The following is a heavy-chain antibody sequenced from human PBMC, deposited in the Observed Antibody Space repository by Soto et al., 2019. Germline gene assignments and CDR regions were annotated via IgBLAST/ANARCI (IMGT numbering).Heavy chain of an antibody. J-gene: IGHJ3*01. V-gene: IGHV4-59*12. Sequence: SETLSLTCTVSGGSISSYYWSWIRQPPGKGLEWIGYIYYSGSTNYNPSLKSRVTISVDTSKNQFSLQLNSVTPEDTAVYYCARVPNPFRLKIGSEDAYDFWGQGTMVTVSS. CDR1: GGSISSYY. CDR3: ARVPNPFRLKIGSEDAYDF. CDR2: IYYSGST. D-gene: IGHD5-12*01.